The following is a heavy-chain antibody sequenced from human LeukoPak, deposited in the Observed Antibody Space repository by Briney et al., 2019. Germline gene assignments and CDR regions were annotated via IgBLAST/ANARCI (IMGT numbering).Heavy chain of an antibody. V-gene: IGHV3-74*01. J-gene: IGHJ4*02. CDR2: VNSDGGTT. CDR1: GFTFSSYW. CDR3: AISRYSGTSLDY. Sequence: GGSLRLSCAASGFTFSSYWMHWVRQAPGKGLVWVSRVNSDGGTTTYADSVKGRFTISRDNAKSTLYLQMNSLRIEDTAVYYCAISRYSGTSLDYWGQGSLVTVPS. D-gene: IGHD1-26*01.